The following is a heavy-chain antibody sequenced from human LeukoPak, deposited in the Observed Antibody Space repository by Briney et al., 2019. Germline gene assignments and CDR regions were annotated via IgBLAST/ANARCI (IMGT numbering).Heavy chain of an antibody. V-gene: IGHV1-3*01. CDR1: GYTFTSYA. CDR3: ATITIFGVVNPNYYYMDV. Sequence: ASVKVSCKASGYTFTSYAMHWVRQAPGQRLEWMGWINAGNGNTKYSQKFQGRVTITADESTSTAYMELSSLRSEDTAVYYCATITIFGVVNPNYYYMDVWGKGTTVTVSS. J-gene: IGHJ6*03. CDR2: INAGNGNT. D-gene: IGHD3-3*01.